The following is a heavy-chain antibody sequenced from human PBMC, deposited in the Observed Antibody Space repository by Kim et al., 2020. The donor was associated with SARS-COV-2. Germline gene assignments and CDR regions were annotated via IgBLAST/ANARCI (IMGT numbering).Heavy chain of an antibody. D-gene: IGHD5-12*01. CDR1: GFTFSSYG. Sequence: GGSLRLSCAASGFTFSSYGMHWVRQAPGKGLEWVAVIWYDGSNKYYADSVKGRFTISRDNSKNTLYLQMNSLRAEDTAVNYCAKDLGYSGYDLFDYWGQGTLVTVSS. CDR3: AKDLGYSGYDLFDY. V-gene: IGHV3-33*06. J-gene: IGHJ4*02. CDR2: IWYDGSNK.